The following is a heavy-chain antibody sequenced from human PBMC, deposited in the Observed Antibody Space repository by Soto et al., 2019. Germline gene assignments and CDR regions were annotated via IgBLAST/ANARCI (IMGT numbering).Heavy chain of an antibody. D-gene: IGHD5-12*01. CDR1: GFTFDNYA. V-gene: IGHV3-9*01. CDR3: AKDHDEDFGYDLDYFDY. J-gene: IGHJ4*02. Sequence: EVQLVESGGGLVQPGRALRLSCAASGFTFDNYAMHWVRQAPGKGLEWVSGISWSSVTFDYADSVKGRITIYRDNAQNSLYLQMNSLRAEDTAFYYCAKDHDEDFGYDLDYFDYWGQGTLVTVSS. CDR2: ISWSSVTF.